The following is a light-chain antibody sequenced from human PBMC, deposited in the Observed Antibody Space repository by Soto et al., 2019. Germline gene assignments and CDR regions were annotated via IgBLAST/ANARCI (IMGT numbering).Light chain of an antibody. CDR2: GAS. J-gene: IGKJ2*01. Sequence: EIVMTQSQATLSVSPGERATLSCRASQSININLAWYQQKPGQAPRLLIYGASTRATGIPARFSGSGSGTEFTLTISSLQSEDFAVYYCQQYDNWPPMYTFGQGTKLEIK. V-gene: IGKV3-15*01. CDR3: QQYDNWPPMYT. CDR1: QSININ.